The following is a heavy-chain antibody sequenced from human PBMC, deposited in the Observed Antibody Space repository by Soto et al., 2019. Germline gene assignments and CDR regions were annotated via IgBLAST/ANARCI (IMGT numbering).Heavy chain of an antibody. CDR3: ARDVAGGRTNYFDY. V-gene: IGHV4-31*03. J-gene: IGHJ4*02. CDR1: GVSISSGGYY. CDR2: IYYSGST. Sequence: QVQLQESGPGLVKPSQTLSLTCTVSGVSISSGGYYWSWIRQHPGKGLEWIGYIYYSGSTYYNPSLKNRFTISVDTSKNQFALKLSSVTAADTAVYYCARDVAGGRTNYFDYWGQGTLFTVSS.